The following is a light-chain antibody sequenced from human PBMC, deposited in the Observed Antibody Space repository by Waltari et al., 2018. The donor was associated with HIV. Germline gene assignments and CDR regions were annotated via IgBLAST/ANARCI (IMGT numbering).Light chain of an antibody. CDR2: RND. CDR1: TSNLGSNY. Sequence: SVVTPPPSASGTPGQRVTISCSGNTSNLGSNYVFWYQHLPGTAPKLLIHRNDQRPSGVPDRFSGSTSGTSASLAISGLRSEDEADYYCVTWDDSLRGVVFGGGTKVAVL. V-gene: IGLV1-47*01. J-gene: IGLJ2*01. CDR3: VTWDDSLRGVV.